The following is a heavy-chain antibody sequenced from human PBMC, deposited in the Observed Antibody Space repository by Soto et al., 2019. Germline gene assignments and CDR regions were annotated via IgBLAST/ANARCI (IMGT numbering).Heavy chain of an antibody. D-gene: IGHD3-22*01. CDR3: AKDHYYDSSRVYYFDY. CDR1: GFTFRSYA. CDR2: ISGSGGST. V-gene: IGHV3-23*01. J-gene: IGHJ4*02. Sequence: GGSLRLSCAASGFTFRSYAMSWVRQAPGKGLEWVSAISGSGGSTYYADSVKGRFTISRDNSKNTLYLQMNSLRAEDTAVYYCAKDHYYDSSRVYYFDYWGQGTLVTVSS.